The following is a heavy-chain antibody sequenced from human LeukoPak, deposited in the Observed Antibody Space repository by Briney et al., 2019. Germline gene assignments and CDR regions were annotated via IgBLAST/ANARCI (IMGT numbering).Heavy chain of an antibody. Sequence: GGSLRLSCAASGFTFSSFGMHWVRQAPGKGLEWVALIWYDGSNKYYADSVKGRFTISRDNSKNTLYLQMNSLRAEDTAVYYCARVGSVSYYCSGGSCYAFGEYYYYYGMDVWGQGTTVTVSS. D-gene: IGHD2-15*01. V-gene: IGHV3-33*01. CDR2: IWYDGSNK. J-gene: IGHJ6*02. CDR1: GFTFSSFG. CDR3: ARVGSVSYYCSGGSCYAFGEYYYYYGMDV.